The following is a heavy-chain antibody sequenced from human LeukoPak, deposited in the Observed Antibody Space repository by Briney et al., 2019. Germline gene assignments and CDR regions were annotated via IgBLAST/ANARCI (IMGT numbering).Heavy chain of an antibody. CDR1: GFTFSSYH. CDR2: IKTSGEGGTT. J-gene: IGHJ4*02. Sequence: GGSLRLSCAASGFTFSSYHMNWVRQAPGRGLEWVARIKTSGEGGTTDYDAPVKGRFSISRDDSKNTVYLQMHSLTTDDTAVYYCSADDSSKIAPFDYWGQGTLVTVSS. V-gene: IGHV3-15*01. CDR3: SADDSSKIAPFDY. D-gene: IGHD2-21*01.